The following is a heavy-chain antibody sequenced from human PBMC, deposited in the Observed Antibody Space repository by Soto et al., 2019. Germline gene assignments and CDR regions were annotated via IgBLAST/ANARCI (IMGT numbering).Heavy chain of an antibody. J-gene: IGHJ3*02. Sequence: QVQLQESGPGLVKPSQTLSLTCTVSGGSMTSGGYFWSWIRQHPGKGLEWIGYIYYSVSTHYNPYLKSRLTILDDTSKNQFSLRLSSVTAADTAVYYCARAGIGAAGPGAFDIWGQGTMVIVSS. CDR1: GGSMTSGGYF. D-gene: IGHD6-13*01. CDR2: IYYSVST. CDR3: ARAGIGAAGPGAFDI. V-gene: IGHV4-31*03.